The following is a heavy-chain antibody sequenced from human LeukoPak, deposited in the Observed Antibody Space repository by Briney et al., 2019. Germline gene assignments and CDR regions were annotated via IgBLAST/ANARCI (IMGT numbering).Heavy chain of an antibody. J-gene: IGHJ6*02. CDR3: GRDMDV. CDR1: GFTFSSYG. V-gene: IGHV3-30*03. Sequence: GGSLRLSCAASGFTFSSYGMHWVRQAPGKGLEWVAVISYDGSNKYYADSVKGRFTISRDNSKNTLYLQMNSLRAEDTAVYYCGRDMDVWGQGTTVTVSS. CDR2: ISYDGSNK.